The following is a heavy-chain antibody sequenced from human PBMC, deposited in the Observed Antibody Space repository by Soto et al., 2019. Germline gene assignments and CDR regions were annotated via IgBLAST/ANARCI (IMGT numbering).Heavy chain of an antibody. CDR2: IYYSGST. J-gene: IGHJ3*02. CDR1: GGSISSSSYY. Sequence: SETLSLTCTVSGGSISSSSYYWGWIRQPPGKGLEWIGSIYYSGSTYYNPSLKSRVTISVDTSKNQFSLKLSSVTAADTAVYYCARQLRAWDSSGYYLHDAFDIWGQGTMVTVSS. D-gene: IGHD3-22*01. CDR3: ARQLRAWDSSGYYLHDAFDI. V-gene: IGHV4-39*01.